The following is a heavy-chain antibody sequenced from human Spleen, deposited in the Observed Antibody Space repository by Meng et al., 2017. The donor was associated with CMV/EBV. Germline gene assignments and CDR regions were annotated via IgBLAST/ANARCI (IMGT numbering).Heavy chain of an antibody. CDR1: GYPFTSYG. V-gene: IGHV1-24*01. Sequence: ASVKVSCKTSGYPFTSYGISWVRQAPGQGLEWMGGFDPEDGEKFYAQKFQGRVTMTEDTSTDTAYMELNTLSSEDTAVYYCATAHYSNTPVGFWGQGTLVTVSS. J-gene: IGHJ4*02. CDR3: ATAHYSNTPVGF. D-gene: IGHD2-2*01. CDR2: FDPEDGEK.